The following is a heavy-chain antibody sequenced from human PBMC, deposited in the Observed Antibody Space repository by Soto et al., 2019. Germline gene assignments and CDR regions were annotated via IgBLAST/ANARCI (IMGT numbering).Heavy chain of an antibody. CDR2: TYYRSKWYN. Sequence: TLSLTCAISGDSVSSNSAAWNWRRQSPSRGLEWLGRTYYRSKWYNDYVVSVKSRITINPDTSKNQFSLQLNSVTPEDTAVYYCARERGVLSEAFDIWGQGTVVTVSS. J-gene: IGHJ3*02. D-gene: IGHD3-10*01. CDR3: ARERGVLSEAFDI. V-gene: IGHV6-1*01. CDR1: GDSVSSNSAA.